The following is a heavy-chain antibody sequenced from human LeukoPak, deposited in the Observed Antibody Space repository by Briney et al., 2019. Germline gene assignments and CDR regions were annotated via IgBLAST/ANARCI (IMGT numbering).Heavy chain of an antibody. J-gene: IGHJ4*02. V-gene: IGHV3-23*01. D-gene: IGHD6-13*01. CDR2: ISGSGAST. CDR3: AREYSSSWYGYFDY. CDR1: GFTLSTNA. Sequence: PGGSLRLSCLTSGFTLSTNAMSWVRQAPGKGLEWISGISGSGASTYYADSVKGRFTISRDNSKNTLYLQMNSLRAEDTAVYYCAREYSSSWYGYFDYWGQGTLVTVSS.